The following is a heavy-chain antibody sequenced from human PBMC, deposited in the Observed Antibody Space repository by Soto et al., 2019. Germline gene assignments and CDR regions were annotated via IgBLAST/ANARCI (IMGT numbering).Heavy chain of an antibody. D-gene: IGHD4-17*01. Sequence: GGSLRLSCAASGFTFSSYAMNWVRQAPGKGLEWVSTIRTSVGDTYYAASVKGRFTISRDNSRSTVYLHLNSLRAEDTAIYYCAKDPTYDYGYFDSWGQGTLVTVSS. CDR3: AKDPTYDYGYFDS. CDR2: IRTSVGDT. J-gene: IGHJ4*02. V-gene: IGHV3-23*01. CDR1: GFTFSSYA.